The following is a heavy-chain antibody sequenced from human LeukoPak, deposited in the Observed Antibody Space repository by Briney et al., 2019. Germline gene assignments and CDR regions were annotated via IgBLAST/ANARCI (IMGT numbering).Heavy chain of an antibody. CDR2: IYTSGST. V-gene: IGHV4-4*09. Sequence: SETLSLTCTVSGGSISSYYWSWIRQPPGKGREWIGYIYTSGSTNYNPSLQSRVTISVDTSKNQFSLRLSSVTAADTAVYYCARHGFWSGYYFLDYWGQGTLVTVSS. D-gene: IGHD3-3*01. CDR1: GGSISSYY. CDR3: ARHGFWSGYYFLDY. J-gene: IGHJ4*02.